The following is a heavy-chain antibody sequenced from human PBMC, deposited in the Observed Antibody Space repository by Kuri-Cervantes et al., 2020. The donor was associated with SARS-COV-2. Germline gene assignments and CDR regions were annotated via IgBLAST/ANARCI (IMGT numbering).Heavy chain of an antibody. V-gene: IGHV3-7*01. CDR3: ARETSIAVAGTGRGRKCYYYGMDV. D-gene: IGHD6-19*01. CDR2: INLDGSET. J-gene: IGHJ6*02. CDR1: GFMFSDYW. Sequence: GGSLRLSCAATGFMFSDYWMSWVSQAPGKGLEWVTNINLDGSETYYVDSVKGRFTISRDNAKNTLYLQMNSLRAEDTAVYYCARETSIAVAGTGRGRKCYYYGMDVWGQGTTVTVSS.